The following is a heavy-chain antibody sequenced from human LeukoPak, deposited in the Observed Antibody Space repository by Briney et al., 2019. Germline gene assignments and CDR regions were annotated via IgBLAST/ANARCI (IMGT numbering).Heavy chain of an antibody. CDR2: IYPGDSDT. CDR3: ARGQHDYGDY. J-gene: IGHJ4*02. Sequence: RGESLKISCKGSGYSFTSYWIGWVCQMPGKGLEWMGIIYPGDSDTRYSPSFRGQVTISADKSISTAYLQWSNLKASDTAMYYCARGQHDYGDYWGRGTLVTVSS. V-gene: IGHV5-51*01. CDR1: GYSFTSYW.